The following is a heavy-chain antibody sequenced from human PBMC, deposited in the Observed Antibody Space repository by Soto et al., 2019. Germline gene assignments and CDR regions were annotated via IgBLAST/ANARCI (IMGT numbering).Heavy chain of an antibody. CDR3: ARVWRYCSGGTCHPAEYFQH. V-gene: IGHV4-34*01. CDR2: INHSGST. D-gene: IGHD2-15*01. Sequence: SETLSLTCAVYGGSFSGYFWSWVRQPPGKGLEWIGEINHSGSTNYNPSLKSRVTISADTSKNQFSLKLGSVTAADTAVYYCARVWRYCSGGTCHPAEYFQHSGQGNLVTVSS. J-gene: IGHJ1*01. CDR1: GGSFSGYF.